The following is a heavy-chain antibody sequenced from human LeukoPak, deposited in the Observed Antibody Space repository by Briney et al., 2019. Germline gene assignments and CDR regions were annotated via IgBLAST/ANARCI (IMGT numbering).Heavy chain of an antibody. CDR3: ARDAADCGGDCYPDY. V-gene: IGHV1-69*04. J-gene: IGHJ4*02. CDR1: GGTFSSYA. Sequence: GASVKVSCKASGGTFSSYAISWVRQAPGQGLEWMGRIIPIFGIANYAQKFQGRVRITADKSTSTAYMELSSLRSEDTAVYYCARDAADCGGDCYPDYWGQGTLVTVSS. CDR2: IIPIFGIA. D-gene: IGHD2-21*02.